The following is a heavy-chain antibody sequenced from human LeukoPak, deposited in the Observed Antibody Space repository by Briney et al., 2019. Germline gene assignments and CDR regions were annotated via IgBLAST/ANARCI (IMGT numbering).Heavy chain of an antibody. CDR3: ARPRRAERDEDF. D-gene: IGHD1-1*01. Sequence: GESLKISCKASGYSFANCWIGWVRQVPGKGLEWVAMINPGDTNIAYSPSFQAQVTISADRSISTAYLQWSSLKASDTAIYYCARPRRAERDEDFWGQGSLVTVSS. V-gene: IGHV5-51*01. CDR1: GYSFANCW. CDR2: INPGDTNI. J-gene: IGHJ4*02.